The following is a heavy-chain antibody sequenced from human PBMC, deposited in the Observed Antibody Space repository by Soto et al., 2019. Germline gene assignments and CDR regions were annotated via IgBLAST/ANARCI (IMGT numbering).Heavy chain of an antibody. CDR2: INEDGSVI. CDR1: GFTFSNYW. CDR3: VIDLIIVFTPGYDFDY. V-gene: IGHV3-74*01. Sequence: EVQLVESGGGLVQPGGSLRLSCAPSGFTFSNYWMHWVRQAPGKGLEWVSRINEDGSVISSADSVKGRFTISRDNGKNPLYLQMTSLRVEDTAVYYFVIDLIIVFTPGYDFDYWGQWTLVTVSS. D-gene: IGHD1-1*01. J-gene: IGHJ4*02.